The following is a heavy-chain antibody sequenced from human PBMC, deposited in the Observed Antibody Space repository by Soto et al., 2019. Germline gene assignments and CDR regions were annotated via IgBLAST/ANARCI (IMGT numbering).Heavy chain of an antibody. CDR1: GYTFTSYY. D-gene: IGHD3-10*01. CDR2: INPSGGST. Sequence: ASVKVSCKASGYTFTSYYMHWVRQAPGQGLEWMGIINPSGGSTSYAQKFQGRVTMTRDTSTSTVYMELSSLRSEDTAVYYCARSRITMVRGVIYGMDVWGQGITVTVFS. J-gene: IGHJ6*02. CDR3: ARSRITMVRGVIYGMDV. V-gene: IGHV1-46*01.